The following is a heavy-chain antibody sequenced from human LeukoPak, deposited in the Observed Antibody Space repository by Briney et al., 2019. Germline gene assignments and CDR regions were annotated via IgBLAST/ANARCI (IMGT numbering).Heavy chain of an antibody. CDR1: GYTFTGYY. CDR2: INPNSGGT. CDR3: ARGPYRYCSSTSCYFHYYGMDV. Sequence: ASVRVSCKASGYTFTGYYMHWVRQAPGQGLEWMGWINPNSGGTNYAQKFQGRVTMTRDTSISTAYMELSRLRSDDTAVYYCARGPYRYCSSTSCYFHYYGMDVWGQGTTVTVSS. J-gene: IGHJ6*02. D-gene: IGHD2-2*01. V-gene: IGHV1-2*02.